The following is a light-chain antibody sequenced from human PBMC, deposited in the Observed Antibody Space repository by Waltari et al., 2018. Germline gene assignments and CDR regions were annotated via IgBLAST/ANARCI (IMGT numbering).Light chain of an antibody. CDR2: AAS. Sequence: DIQMTQSPSSLSASVGARVTFTCLASQTINTYLNWYQQKPGKAPKLLIYAASSLQGGVPSRFSGSGSGTDFTLTISNLQPEDFATYYCQQSYSNPDTFGQGTKLEIK. CDR1: QTINTY. V-gene: IGKV1-39*01. J-gene: IGKJ2*01. CDR3: QQSYSNPDT.